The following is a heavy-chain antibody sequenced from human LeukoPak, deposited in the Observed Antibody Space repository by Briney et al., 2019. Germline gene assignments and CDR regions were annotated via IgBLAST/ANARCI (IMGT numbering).Heavy chain of an antibody. CDR3: ARTYKYGYDF. J-gene: IGHJ4*02. D-gene: IGHD5-18*01. Sequence: SQTLSLTCAISGDIVSSNTVGWHWIRQSPARGLEWLGRTKYRSKWYEDYAVSVQGRITINADTSKNQFSLQLNSVTPEDTAVYYCARTYKYGYDFWGQGTLVTVSS. CDR2: TKYRSKWYE. V-gene: IGHV6-1*01. CDR1: GDIVSSNTVG.